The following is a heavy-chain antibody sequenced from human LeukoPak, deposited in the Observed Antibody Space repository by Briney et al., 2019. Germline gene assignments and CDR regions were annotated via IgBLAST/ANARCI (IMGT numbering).Heavy chain of an antibody. CDR3: AREKGGQWLVGWELRGGMDFDY. CDR2: INPNSGGT. J-gene: IGHJ4*02. D-gene: IGHD6-19*01. V-gene: IGHV1-2*02. Sequence: SVKVSCKASGYTFTGYYMHWVRQAPGQGLEWMGWINPNSGGTNYAQKFQGRVTMTRDTSISTAYMELSRLRSDDTAVYYCAREKGGQWLVGWELRGGMDFDYWGQGTLVTVSS. CDR1: GYTFTGYY.